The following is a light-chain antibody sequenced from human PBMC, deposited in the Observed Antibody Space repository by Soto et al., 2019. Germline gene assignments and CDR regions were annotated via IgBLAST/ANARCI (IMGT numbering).Light chain of an antibody. Sequence: QSALTQPASVSGSPGQSITISCTGTSSDIGDYPYVSWYQQHPAKVPKLIIYEVTNRPSGVTGRFSGSKSQNSASLTISGLQADDDADYSCSPYSATNTLVFGSGTKVTVL. CDR2: EVT. CDR3: SPYSATNTLV. V-gene: IGLV2-14*01. J-gene: IGLJ1*01. CDR1: SSDIGDYPY.